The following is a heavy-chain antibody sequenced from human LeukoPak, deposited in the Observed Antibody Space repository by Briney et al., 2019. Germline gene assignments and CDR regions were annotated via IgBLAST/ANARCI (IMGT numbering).Heavy chain of an antibody. CDR3: AKTGAVAPLNWFDP. V-gene: IGHV3-23*01. Sequence: GGSLRLSCAVSGFTISNYAMSWVRQAPGKGLEWVSTISGSGGSTYYADSVKGRFTISRDTSKNTLYLQMNSLRAEDTAVYYCAKTGAVAPLNWFDPWGQGTLVTVSS. J-gene: IGHJ5*02. CDR1: GFTISNYA. D-gene: IGHD6-19*01. CDR2: ISGSGGST.